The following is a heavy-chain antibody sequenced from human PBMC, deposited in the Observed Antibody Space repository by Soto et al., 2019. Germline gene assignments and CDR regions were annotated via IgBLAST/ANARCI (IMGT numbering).Heavy chain of an antibody. Sequence: EVHLVESGGGLVQPGRSLRLSCAASGFTFDDYAMHWVRQAPGKGLEWVAGITWNSGTVGYADSVKGRFTISRDNAKNSLYLQMNSLRSEDTALYYCTKAALERDTNQEFDCWGQGTMVTVSS. D-gene: IGHD5-18*01. CDR1: GFTFDDYA. J-gene: IGHJ4*02. CDR2: ITWNSGTV. V-gene: IGHV3-9*01. CDR3: TKAALERDTNQEFDC.